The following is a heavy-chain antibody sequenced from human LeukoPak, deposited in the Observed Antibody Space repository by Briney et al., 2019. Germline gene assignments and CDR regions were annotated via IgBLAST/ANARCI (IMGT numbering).Heavy chain of an antibody. Sequence: GGSLRLSCAASGFTFSSYWMHWVRQAPGKGLVWVSRINSDGSSTIYADSVKGRFTISRDNAKNTLYLQMNSLRAEDTAVYYCARESERYGSGSYYSLFDYWGQGTLVTVSS. CDR2: INSDGSST. V-gene: IGHV3-74*01. J-gene: IGHJ4*02. D-gene: IGHD3-10*01. CDR3: ARESERYGSGSYYSLFDY. CDR1: GFTFSSYW.